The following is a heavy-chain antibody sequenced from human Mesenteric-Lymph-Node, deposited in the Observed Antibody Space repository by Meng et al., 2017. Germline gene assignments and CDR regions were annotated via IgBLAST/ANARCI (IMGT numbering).Heavy chain of an antibody. V-gene: IGHV3-74*01. CDR2: INSDGSST. Sequence: GGSLRLSCAASGFTFSSYWMHWVRQAPGKGLVWVSRINSDGSSTSYADSVKGRFTISRDNAKNSLYLQMNSLRAEDTAVYYCARDSSGWYALDYWGQGTLVTVSS. CDR1: GFTFSSYW. J-gene: IGHJ4*02. CDR3: ARDSSGWYALDY. D-gene: IGHD6-19*01.